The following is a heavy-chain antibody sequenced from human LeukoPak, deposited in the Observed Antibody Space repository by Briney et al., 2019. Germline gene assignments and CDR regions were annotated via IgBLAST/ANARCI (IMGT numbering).Heavy chain of an antibody. J-gene: IGHJ4*02. D-gene: IGHD3-22*01. Sequence: GGSLRLSCAASGFTFSNAWMSWVRQAPGKGLEWVGRIKSKTDGGTTDYAAPVKGRFTISRDDSKNTLYLQMNSLKTEDTAVYYCTTGYYYDSSGYYYRDSQKNPHDYWGQGTLVTVSS. CDR1: GFTFSNAW. CDR3: TTGYYYDSSGYYYRDSQKNPHDY. V-gene: IGHV3-15*01. CDR2: IKSKTDGGTT.